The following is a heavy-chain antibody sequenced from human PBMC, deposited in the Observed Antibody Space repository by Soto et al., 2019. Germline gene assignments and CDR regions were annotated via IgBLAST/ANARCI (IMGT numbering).Heavy chain of an antibody. Sequence: PRGSPXLSCAASGFSFSTSAMAWVRQPPGKGLEWVSAISPSASDTLYADSVKGRFTISRDNSQSTLYLQMNSLRAEDTALYYCAKGRSYYYYYGVAVSGQGTTVTVSS. CDR2: ISPSASDT. CDR1: GFSFSTSA. V-gene: IGHV3-23*01. CDR3: AKGRSYYYYYGVAV. J-gene: IGHJ6*02.